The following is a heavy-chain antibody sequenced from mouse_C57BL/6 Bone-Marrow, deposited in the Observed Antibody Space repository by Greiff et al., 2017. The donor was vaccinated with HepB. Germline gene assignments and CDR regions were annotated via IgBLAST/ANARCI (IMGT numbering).Heavy chain of an antibody. CDR3: ARPIYCYCSSLYSMDY. CDR1: GFTFSDYG. J-gene: IGHJ4*01. D-gene: IGHD1-1*01. V-gene: IGHV5-17*01. Sequence: EVMLVESGGGLVKPGGSLKLSCAASGFTFSDYGMHWVRQAPEKGLEWVAYISSGSSTIYYADTVKVRFTISRDHAKNTLFLQMTSLRSEDTAMYSCARPIYCYCSSLYSMDYWGPGTSVTVSS. CDR2: ISSGSSTI.